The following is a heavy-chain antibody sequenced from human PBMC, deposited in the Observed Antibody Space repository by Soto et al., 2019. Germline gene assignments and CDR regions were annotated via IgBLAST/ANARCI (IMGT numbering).Heavy chain of an antibody. CDR2: ITDNSYTI. Sequence: GGSLRLSCAASGFTFNNYNMNWVRQAPGEGLEWISYITDNSYTIYYADSVKGRFTISRDNAKNSLYLQMSSLRAEDTAVYYCAREQPGPFDYWGQGTLVTVSS. V-gene: IGHV3-48*01. J-gene: IGHJ4*02. CDR1: GFTFNNYN. D-gene: IGHD1-1*01. CDR3: AREQPGPFDY.